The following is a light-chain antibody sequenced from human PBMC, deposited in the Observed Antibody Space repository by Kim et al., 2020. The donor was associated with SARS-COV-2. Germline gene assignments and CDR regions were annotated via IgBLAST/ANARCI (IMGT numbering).Light chain of an antibody. Sequence: EIVLTQSPGTLSLSPGETATLSCKASQSVSDNYLAWYQQKPGQAPRLLIYCASSRATGIPDRFSGSGSGTEFTLTISRLEPEDFAVYYCQQYDTAPSYTFGQGTKLEI. CDR3: QQYDTAPSYT. CDR2: CAS. CDR1: QSVSDNY. J-gene: IGKJ2*01. V-gene: IGKV3-20*01.